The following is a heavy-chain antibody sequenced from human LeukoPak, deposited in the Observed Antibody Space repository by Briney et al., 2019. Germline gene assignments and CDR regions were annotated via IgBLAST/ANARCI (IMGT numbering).Heavy chain of an antibody. CDR1: GFTFSSYG. V-gene: IGHV3-30*02. CDR3: AKGPRLPMVRGARREWVAFDI. D-gene: IGHD3-10*01. J-gene: IGHJ3*02. CDR2: IRYDGSNK. Sequence: PGGSLRLSCAASGFTFSSYGMHWVRQAPGKGLEWVAFIRYDGSNKYYADSVKGRFTISRDNSKNTLYLQMNSLRAEDTAVYYCAKGPRLPMVRGARREWVAFDIWGQGTMVTVSS.